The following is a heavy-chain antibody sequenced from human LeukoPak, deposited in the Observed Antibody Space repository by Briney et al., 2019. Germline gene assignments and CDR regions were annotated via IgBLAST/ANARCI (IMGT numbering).Heavy chain of an antibody. CDR1: GYTFTSYA. V-gene: IGHV1-3*01. D-gene: IGHD2-2*01. Sequence: ASVKVSCKASGYTFTSYAMHWVRQAPGQRLEWMGWINAGNGNTKYSQKFQGRVTITRDTSASTAYMELSSLRSEDTAVYYCARDLPRDDIVVVPAATSGSGYYMDVWGKGTTVTVSS. CDR3: ARDLPRDDIVVVPAATSGSGYYMDV. J-gene: IGHJ6*03. CDR2: INAGNGNT.